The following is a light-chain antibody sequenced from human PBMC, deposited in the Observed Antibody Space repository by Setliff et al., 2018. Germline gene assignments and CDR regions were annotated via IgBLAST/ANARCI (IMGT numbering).Light chain of an antibody. CDR2: GNF. Sequence: QSVLEARVASVSGTVGQKVTLSCTGESDNIGRNAVGWYQQSSHGAPKTVMLGNFLPSGIPDRFSGSKSGTTASLTISGLQLEDEADYYCSTWDYSLRTHVFGTGTKVTVL. J-gene: IGLJ1*01. CDR3: STWDYSLRTHV. CDR1: SDNIGRNA. V-gene: IGLV1-44*01.